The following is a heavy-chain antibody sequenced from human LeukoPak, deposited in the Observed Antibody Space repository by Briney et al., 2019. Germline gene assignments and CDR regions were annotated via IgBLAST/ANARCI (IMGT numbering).Heavy chain of an antibody. J-gene: IGHJ4*02. CDR3: ARGLAGGGCDY. V-gene: IGHV3-48*04. Sequence: GGSLRLSCAASGFTFSSYSMNWVRQAPGKGLEWVSYISSSSSTIYYADSVKGRFTISRDNAKNSLYLQMNSLRAEDTAVYYCARGLAGGGCDYWGQGTLVTVSS. CDR1: GFTFSSYS. CDR2: ISSSSSTI. D-gene: IGHD2-15*01.